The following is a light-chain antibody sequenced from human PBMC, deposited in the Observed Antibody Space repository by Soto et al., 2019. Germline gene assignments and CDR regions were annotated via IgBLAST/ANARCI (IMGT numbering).Light chain of an antibody. CDR3: QQYYSYPLT. J-gene: IGKJ5*01. Sequence: EIVMTQSPATLSVSPGERATRSCRASQSVTTNLAWYQQKPGQAPRLLIYDASTRATGIPARFSGSGSGTEFTLTISTLQSEDFATYYCQQYYSYPLTFGQGTRMEIK. CDR1: QSVTTN. CDR2: DAS. V-gene: IGKV3-15*01.